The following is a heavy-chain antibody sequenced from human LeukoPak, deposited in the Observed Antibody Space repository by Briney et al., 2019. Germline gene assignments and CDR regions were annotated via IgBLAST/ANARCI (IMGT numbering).Heavy chain of an antibody. D-gene: IGHD6-13*01. CDR2: IYYSGST. J-gene: IGHJ4*02. Sequence: PSETLSLTCTVSGGSISSSSNYWGWIRQPPGKGLEWIGSIYYSGSTYYNPSLKGRVTISLDTSKNKFSLKLSSVTAADTAVYYCAKDSAADLPYYFDYWGQGTLVTVSS. V-gene: IGHV4-39*07. CDR1: GGSISSSSNY. CDR3: AKDSAADLPYYFDY.